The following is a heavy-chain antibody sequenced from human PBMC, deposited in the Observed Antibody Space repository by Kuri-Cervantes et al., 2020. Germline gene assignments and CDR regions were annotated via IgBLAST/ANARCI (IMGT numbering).Heavy chain of an antibody. V-gene: IGHV3-30*03. CDR3: ARDQGTVTEQNQDYGDWYYYYYGMDV. D-gene: IGHD4-17*01. CDR2: ISYDGSNK. J-gene: IGHJ6*02. CDR1: GFTFSSYG. Sequence: GESLKISCAASGFTFSSYGMHWVRQAPGKGLEWVAVISYDGSNKYYADSVKGRFTISRDNSKNTLYLQMNSLRAEDTAVYYCARDQGTVTEQNQDYGDWYYYYYGMDVWGQGTTVTVSS.